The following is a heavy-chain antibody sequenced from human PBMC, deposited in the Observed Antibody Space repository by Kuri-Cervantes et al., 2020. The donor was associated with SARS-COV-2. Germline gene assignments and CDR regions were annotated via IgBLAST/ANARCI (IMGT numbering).Heavy chain of an antibody. CDR1: GGPISSPNYD. Sequence: SETLSLTCTVSGGPISSPNYDWGWIRQPPGKGLEWIGSIPSAGGTYYSPFLKSRVTISVDTSKNQFSLKLTSVTAADTAVYYCARQLCTSPSCYLGDDAFDIWGQGTMVTVSS. J-gene: IGHJ3*02. CDR2: IPSAGGT. V-gene: IGHV4-39*01. D-gene: IGHD2-2*01. CDR3: ARQLCTSPSCYLGDDAFDI.